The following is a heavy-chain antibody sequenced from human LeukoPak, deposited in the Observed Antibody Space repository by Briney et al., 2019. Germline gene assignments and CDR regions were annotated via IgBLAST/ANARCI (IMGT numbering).Heavy chain of an antibody. CDR3: TTLVSGINY. J-gene: IGHJ4*02. Sequence: ASVRVSCKASGYTFTGYYMHWVRQAPGQGLEWLGRINPKTGGSNYAQKFQGRVTMTSDTSTSTAYMELSRLNSDDTAVYYCTTLVSGINYWGQGTLVTVPS. D-gene: IGHD1-20*01. CDR2: INPKTGGS. CDR1: GYTFTGYY. V-gene: IGHV1-2*06.